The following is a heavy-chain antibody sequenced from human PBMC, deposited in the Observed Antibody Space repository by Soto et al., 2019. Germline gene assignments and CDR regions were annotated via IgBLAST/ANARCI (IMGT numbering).Heavy chain of an antibody. Sequence: SETLSLTCTVSGGSVSSSSYYWGWVRQPPGKGLEWIGSVYYSGSTYYNPSLESRVTISVDKSKNQFSLKLSSVTAADTAVYYCARQKDIVVVPAAYYFDYWGQGTLVTVSS. J-gene: IGHJ4*02. CDR1: GGSVSSSSYY. D-gene: IGHD2-2*01. CDR3: ARQKDIVVVPAAYYFDY. V-gene: IGHV4-39*01. CDR2: VYYSGST.